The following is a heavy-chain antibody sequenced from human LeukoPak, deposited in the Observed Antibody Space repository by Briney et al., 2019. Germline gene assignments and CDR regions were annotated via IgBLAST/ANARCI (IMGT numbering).Heavy chain of an antibody. J-gene: IGHJ4*02. Sequence: SETLSLTCTVSGGSISSSFYFWAWIRQPPGKGLEWIGSIYYSGSTYYNPSLKSRVTMSVATSNNQFSLKLSSVTAADTAAYFCACQWLRLCSDDWGQGTLVTVSS. CDR1: GGSISSSFYF. CDR2: IYYSGST. V-gene: IGHV4-39*01. D-gene: IGHD3-10*02. CDR3: ACQWLRLCSDD.